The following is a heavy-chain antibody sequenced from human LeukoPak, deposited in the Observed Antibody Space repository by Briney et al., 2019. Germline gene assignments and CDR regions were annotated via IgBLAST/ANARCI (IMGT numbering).Heavy chain of an antibody. V-gene: IGHV3-7*01. CDR3: ARESEGYCSGGSCYSSWFDP. D-gene: IGHD2-15*01. CDR1: GFTFSTYW. CDR2: MRRDGNEI. Sequence: GGSLRLSCSASGFTFSTYWMSWVRQAPGKGLEWVANMRRDGNEIYYLDSVRGRFTISRDNAKNSLYLQMNSLRAEDTAVYYCARESEGYCSGGSCYSSWFDPWGQGTLVTVSS. J-gene: IGHJ5*02.